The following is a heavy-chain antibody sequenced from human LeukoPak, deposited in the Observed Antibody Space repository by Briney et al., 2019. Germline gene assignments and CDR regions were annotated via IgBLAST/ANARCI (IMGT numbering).Heavy chain of an antibody. Sequence: SVKVSCKASGGTFSSYAISWVRQAPGQGLEWMGGIIPIFGTANYAQKFQGRVTITADESTSTAYMELSSPRSEDTAVYYCARAPSIAAPGGLPSFDYWGQGTLVTVSS. CDR1: GGTFSSYA. V-gene: IGHV1-69*01. CDR3: ARAPSIAAPGGLPSFDY. J-gene: IGHJ4*02. CDR2: IIPIFGTA. D-gene: IGHD6-6*01.